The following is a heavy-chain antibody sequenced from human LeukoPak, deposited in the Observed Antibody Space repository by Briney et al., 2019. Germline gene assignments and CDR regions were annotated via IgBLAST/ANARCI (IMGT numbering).Heavy chain of an antibody. J-gene: IGHJ4*02. CDR3: ARVDKDYGDYYFDY. CDR1: GFTFSSYW. CDR2: INSDGSST. Sequence: PGGSLRLSCAASGFTFSSYWMHWVRQAPGKGLVWVSRINSDGSSTSYADSVKGRFTISRDNAKNTLYLQMNSLRAEDTAVYYCARVDKDYGDYYFDYWGQGTLVTVSS. D-gene: IGHD4-17*01. V-gene: IGHV3-74*01.